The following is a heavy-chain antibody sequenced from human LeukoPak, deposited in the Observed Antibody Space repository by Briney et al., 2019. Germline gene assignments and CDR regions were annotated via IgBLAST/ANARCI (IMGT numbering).Heavy chain of an antibody. D-gene: IGHD2-15*01. V-gene: IGHV3-23*01. CDR3: TKDGPAGGGSCWEY. CDR1: GFSLRNYA. J-gene: IGHJ4*02. CDR2: ISGSGGSS. Sequence: GGSLRLSCAASGFSLRNYAMSWVRQAPGKGLEWVSAISGSGGSSYYADSVKGRFTISRDNSKNTLYLQMNSLRAEDTALYYCTKDGPAGGGSCWEYWGQRAPVTVSS.